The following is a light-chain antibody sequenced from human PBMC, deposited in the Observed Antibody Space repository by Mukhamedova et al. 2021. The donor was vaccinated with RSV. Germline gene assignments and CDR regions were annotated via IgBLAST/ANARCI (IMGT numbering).Light chain of an antibody. V-gene: IGKV4-1*01. CDR3: QQYYNSPLT. CDR1: QTILYTSNNKNY. Sequence: ATINCKSSQTILYTSNNKNYLAWYQQKPRQPPKLLISWSSTRESGVPDRFSGSGSGTDLTLPITSLQAEDVAVYYCQQYYNSPLT. CDR2: WSS. J-gene: IGKJ4*01.